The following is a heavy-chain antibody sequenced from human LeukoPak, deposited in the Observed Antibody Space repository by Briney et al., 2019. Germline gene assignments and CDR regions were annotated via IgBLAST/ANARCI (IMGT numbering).Heavy chain of an antibody. V-gene: IGHV3-74*01. CDR3: ARPLGYGWFDP. J-gene: IGHJ5*02. CDR2: INSDGRST. D-gene: IGHD2-15*01. Sequence: GGSLRLSCAASGFTFNSNWMDWVRQAPGKGLVWVARINSDGRSTSYADSVKGRFTISRDNAKNTLYLQMGSLRVEDTAAYYCARPLGYGWFDPWGQGTLVTVSS. CDR1: GFTFNSNW.